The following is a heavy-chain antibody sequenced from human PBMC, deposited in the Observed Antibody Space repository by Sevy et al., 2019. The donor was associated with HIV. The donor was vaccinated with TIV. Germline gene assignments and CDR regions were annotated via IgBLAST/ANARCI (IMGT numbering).Heavy chain of an antibody. CDR2: ISYDGSNK. V-gene: IGHV3-30*04. Sequence: GGSLRLSCAASGFTFSSYAMHWVRQAPGKGLEWVAVISYDGSNKYYADSVKGRFTISRDNSKNTLYLQMNSLRAEDTAVYYCARPTLLRYNSGMDVWGQGTTVTVSS. D-gene: IGHD3-9*01. J-gene: IGHJ6*02. CDR1: GFTFSSYA. CDR3: ARPTLLRYNSGMDV.